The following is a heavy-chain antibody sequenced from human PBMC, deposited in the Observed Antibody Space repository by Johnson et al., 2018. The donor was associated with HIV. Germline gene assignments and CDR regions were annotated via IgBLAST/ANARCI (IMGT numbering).Heavy chain of an antibody. D-gene: IGHD3-22*01. CDR3: ARGRITTIVMDLRGGGFDI. CDR2: IWFDGSNK. V-gene: IGHV3-33*01. Sequence: QVQLVETGGGGVQPGRSLRLSCAASGFTFSNYGMHWVRQAPGKGLEWVAVIWFDGSNKYYADSVKGRFTISSDNSKNTLYLQMNSLRTENTAVYYCARGRITTIVMDLRGGGFDIWAKGQWSSSLQ. CDR1: GFTFSNYG. J-gene: IGHJ3*02.